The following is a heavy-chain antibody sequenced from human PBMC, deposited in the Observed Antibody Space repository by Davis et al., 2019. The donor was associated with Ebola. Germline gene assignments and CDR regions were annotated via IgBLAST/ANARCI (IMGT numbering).Heavy chain of an antibody. CDR1: GYTFTSYG. Sequence: ASVKVSCKASGYTFTSYGISWVRQAPGQGLEWMGWISAYNGNTNYAQKLQGRVTMTKDTSTSTAYMELRSLRSDDTAVYYCARGLSIAAAHYYYYGMDVWGQGTTVTVSS. V-gene: IGHV1-18*01. CDR3: ARGLSIAAAHYYYYGMDV. CDR2: ISAYNGNT. D-gene: IGHD6-13*01. J-gene: IGHJ6*02.